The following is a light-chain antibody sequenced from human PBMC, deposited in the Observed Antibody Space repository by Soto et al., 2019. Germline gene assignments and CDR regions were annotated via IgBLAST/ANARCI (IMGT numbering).Light chain of an antibody. CDR1: NSNIGYNS. CDR3: AAWDDSLSGVV. V-gene: IGLV1-47*01. J-gene: IGLJ3*02. CDR2: RNS. Sequence: QSVLTQPPSASGTPGQRVTISCSGGNSNIGYNSVYWYQQLPGTAPKLLIYRNSGRPSGVPDRFSGSRSSTSASLAISGLRSEDEADYSCAAWDDSLSGVVFGGGTKLTVL.